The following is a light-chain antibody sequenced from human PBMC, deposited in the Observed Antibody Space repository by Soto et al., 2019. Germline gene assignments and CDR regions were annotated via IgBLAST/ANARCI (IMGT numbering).Light chain of an antibody. J-gene: IGKJ2*01. V-gene: IGKV1-39*01. CDR1: QTISSY. CDR2: SAS. Sequence: DIRMTQSPASLSASVGDRVSITCRASQTISSYLNWSQQKPGAAPKLLIYSASTLQSGVPSRFSGSGFGTEYTLTISSLQPADFAIYYCQQTFRTPHTFGQGTRVDIK. CDR3: QQTFRTPHT.